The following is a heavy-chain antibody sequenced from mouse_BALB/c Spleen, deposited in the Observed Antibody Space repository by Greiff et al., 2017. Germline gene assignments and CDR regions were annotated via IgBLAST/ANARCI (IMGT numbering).Heavy chain of an antibody. Sequence: EVKLVESGGGLVKLGGSLKLSCAASGFTFSSYYMSWVRQTPEKRLELVAAINSNGGSTYYPDTVKGRFTISRDNAKNTLYLQMSSLKSEDTALYYSATQYYDAMDYWGQGTSVTVSS. CDR1: GFTFSSYY. V-gene: IGHV5-6-2*01. CDR2: INSNGGST. J-gene: IGHJ4*01. CDR3: ATQYYDAMDY.